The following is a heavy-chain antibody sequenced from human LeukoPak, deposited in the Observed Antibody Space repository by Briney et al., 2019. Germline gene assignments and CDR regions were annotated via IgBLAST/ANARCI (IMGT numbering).Heavy chain of an antibody. CDR3: ARGSYRFDV. V-gene: IGHV1-8*01. J-gene: IGHJ5*02. Sequence: ASVRVSCKASGYTFTSYEINWVRQATGQGLEWVGWMNPNFGTTGNAQRFQGRVTLTRNTSISTAYMELSSLTSDDTAVYYCARGSYRFDVWGQGTLVAVSS. D-gene: IGHD1-14*01. CDR2: MNPNFGTT. CDR1: GYTFTSYE.